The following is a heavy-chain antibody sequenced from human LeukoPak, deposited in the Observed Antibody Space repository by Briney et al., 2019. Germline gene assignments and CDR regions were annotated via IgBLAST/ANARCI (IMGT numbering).Heavy chain of an antibody. V-gene: IGHV1-2*02. CDR1: GYTFTGYY. D-gene: IGHD4-17*01. J-gene: IGHJ6*02. CDR3: ARDRTTVTTGYYGMDV. CDR2: INPNTGVT. Sequence: ASVEVSCKSSGYTFTGYYMHWVRQAPGQGLEWMGWINPNTGVTNYAQKFQGRVTLTRDTSIITAYMELTRLRSDDTAVYYCARDRTTVTTGYYGMDVWGQGTTVTVSS.